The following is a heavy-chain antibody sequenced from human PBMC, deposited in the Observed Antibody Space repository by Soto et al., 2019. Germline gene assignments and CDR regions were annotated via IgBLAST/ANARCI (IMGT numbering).Heavy chain of an antibody. V-gene: IGHV4-59*01. Sequence: PSETLSLTCTVSGGSISSYHWSWIRQPPGKGLEWIGYIYYSGSTNYNPSLKSRVTISVDTSKNQFSLKLSSVTAADTAVYYCARGTAAAGIPPPGPFDPWGQGTLVTVSS. CDR3: ARGTAAAGIPPPGPFDP. J-gene: IGHJ5*02. D-gene: IGHD6-13*01. CDR2: IYYSGST. CDR1: GGSISSYH.